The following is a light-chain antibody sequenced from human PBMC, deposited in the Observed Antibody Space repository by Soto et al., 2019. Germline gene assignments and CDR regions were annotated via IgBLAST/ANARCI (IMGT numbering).Light chain of an antibody. Sequence: DFQMTQSPSTLSASVGDRVTITCRASQNIRSRLAWFQQKPGKAPKLLIYDASSLESGVPQRLSGSGSGTEFTLTISSLQTDDFSTHYCQQYHSYWTLGQGTKVDIK. J-gene: IGKJ1*01. CDR3: QQYHSYWT. CDR2: DAS. V-gene: IGKV1-5*01. CDR1: QNIRSR.